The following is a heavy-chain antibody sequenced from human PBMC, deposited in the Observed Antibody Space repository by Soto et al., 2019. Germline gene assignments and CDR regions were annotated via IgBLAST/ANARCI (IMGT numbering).Heavy chain of an antibody. D-gene: IGHD6-19*01. J-gene: IGHJ4*02. Sequence: PGGSLRLSCAASGFTFSSYAMHWVRQAPGKGLEYVSAISSNGGSTYYADSVKGRFTISRDNSKNTLYLQMGSLRAEDMAVYYCARALSKGIAVAGPFDYWGQGTLVTVSS. CDR1: GFTFSSYA. CDR2: ISSNGGST. V-gene: IGHV3-64*02. CDR3: ARALSKGIAVAGPFDY.